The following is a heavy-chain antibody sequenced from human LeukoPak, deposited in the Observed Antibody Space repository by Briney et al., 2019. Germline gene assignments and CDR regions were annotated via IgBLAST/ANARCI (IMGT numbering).Heavy chain of an antibody. CDR2: IDTAGDT. D-gene: IGHD2-2*01. CDR1: GFTFSSYD. CDR3: VRRCSSSSCPLDY. V-gene: IGHV3-13*01. J-gene: IGHJ4*02. Sequence: PGGSLRLSCAASGFTFSSYDMHWVRQVTGKSLEWVSSIDTAGDTYYPGSVKGRFTISRENAKNSLYLQMNSLRAGDTAVYYCVRRCSSSSCPLDYWGQGTLVTVSS.